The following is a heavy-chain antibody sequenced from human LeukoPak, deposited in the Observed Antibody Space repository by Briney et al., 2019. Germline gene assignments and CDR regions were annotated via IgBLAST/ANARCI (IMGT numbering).Heavy chain of an antibody. CDR2: IRYDGSSK. Sequence: SGGSLRLSCAASGFTFTTYGMHWVRQAPGKGLEWVAFIRYDGSSKYYADFVKGRFTISRDNSKNTLYLQMNSLRTEDTAVYSCARDYDTSSGYTWFDPWGQGTLVTVSS. V-gene: IGHV3-30*02. J-gene: IGHJ5*02. D-gene: IGHD6-6*01. CDR3: ARDYDTSSGYTWFDP. CDR1: GFTFTTYG.